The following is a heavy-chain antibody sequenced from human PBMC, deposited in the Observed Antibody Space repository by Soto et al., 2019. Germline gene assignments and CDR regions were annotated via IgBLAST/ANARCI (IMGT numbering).Heavy chain of an antibody. CDR2: IKSKNDGGTT. CDR1: GFTFSNAW. Sequence: EVQLVESGGGLVKPGGSLRLSCAASGFTFSNAWMSWVRQAPGKGLEWVGRIKSKNDGGTTDYAAPVKGRFTISRDDSKNKRYLQMNRLKTEDTAVYYCTTGGMTTVTTVLTEKIYYYYYMDVWGKGTTVTVSS. V-gene: IGHV3-15*01. D-gene: IGHD4-4*01. J-gene: IGHJ6*03. CDR3: TTGGMTTVTTVLTEKIYYYYYMDV.